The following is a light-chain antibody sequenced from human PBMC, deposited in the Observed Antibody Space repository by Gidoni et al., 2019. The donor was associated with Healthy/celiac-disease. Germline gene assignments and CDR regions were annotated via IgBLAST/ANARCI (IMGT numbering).Light chain of an antibody. CDR2: DAS. V-gene: IGKV1-33*01. J-gene: IGKJ2*01. CDR1: QDISNY. CDR3: QQYDNLPT. Sequence: DIQTTQSPSSLSASVGDRVTITCQASQDISNYLNWYQQKPGKAPKLLIYDASNWETGVPSRFSGSGSGTDFTFTISSLQAEDIATYYCQQYDNLPTFGQGTKLEIK.